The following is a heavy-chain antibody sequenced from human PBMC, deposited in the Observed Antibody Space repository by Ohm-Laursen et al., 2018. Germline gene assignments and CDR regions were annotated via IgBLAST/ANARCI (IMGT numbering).Heavy chain of an antibody. CDR2: INPNSGGT. D-gene: IGHD3-22*01. J-gene: IGHJ4*02. V-gene: IGHV1-2*02. CDR1: GYTFTSYG. Sequence: AASVKVSCKSYGYTFTSYGISWVRQAPGQGLEWMGWINPNSGGTNYAQKFQGRVTMTRDTSITTAYMELSRLRSDDTAIYYCARCVDYYDSSGPVGYWGQGTLVTVSS. CDR3: ARCVDYYDSSGPVGY.